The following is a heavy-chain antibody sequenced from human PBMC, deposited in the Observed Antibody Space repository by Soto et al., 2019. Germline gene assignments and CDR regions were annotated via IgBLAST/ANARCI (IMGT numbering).Heavy chain of an antibody. J-gene: IGHJ3*02. D-gene: IGHD1-7*01. CDR3: ARDGIQRGISGTPPGTVDAFDI. V-gene: IGHV1-3*01. CDR1: GYTFTTYA. CDR2: INAGNGIT. Sequence: GASVKVSCKASGYTFTTYAMHWVRQAPGQRPEWMGWINAGNGITKYSEKFQGRVTITRDTSATTAYMELSSLSPEDTAVYYCARDGIQRGISGTPPGTVDAFDIWGQGTMVTVSS.